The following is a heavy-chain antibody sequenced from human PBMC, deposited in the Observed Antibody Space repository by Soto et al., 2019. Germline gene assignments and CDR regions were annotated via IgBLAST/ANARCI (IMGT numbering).Heavy chain of an antibody. CDR3: ARDPPHGGTSSLDADS. J-gene: IGHJ4*02. CDR2: ISSSGTFK. Sequence: PGGSLRLSCVTSGFIFTTNSMNWVRKVPEKGLQWLSSISSSGTFKSYGDSVKGRFTISRDNAKNSLFLEMNNLRGEDTCLYYCARDPPHGGTSSLDADSWGLGTLVTVSS. D-gene: IGHD2-15*01. CDR1: GFIFTTNS. V-gene: IGHV3-21*01.